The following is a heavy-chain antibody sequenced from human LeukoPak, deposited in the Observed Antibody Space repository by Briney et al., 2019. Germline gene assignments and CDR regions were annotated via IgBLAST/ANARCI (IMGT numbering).Heavy chain of an antibody. Sequence: GGSLRLSCAGSGFTFSNYWMSWVRQAPGKGLEWVSFISPSGDRTSNADSVEGRFTISRDNPRNTLYLQMNSLRDEDTAVYYCAIMHGYYDGSGYWVQWGQGTLVTVSS. CDR1: GFTFSNYW. V-gene: IGHV3-23*01. D-gene: IGHD3-22*01. CDR3: AIMHGYYDGSGYWVQ. J-gene: IGHJ4*02. CDR2: ISPSGDRT.